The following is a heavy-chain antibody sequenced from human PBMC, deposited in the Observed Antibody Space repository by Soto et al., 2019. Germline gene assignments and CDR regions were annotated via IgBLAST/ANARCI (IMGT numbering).Heavy chain of an antibody. CDR3: ANDYFMAGGNSAGLDY. CDR1: GFTFSDHG. D-gene: IGHD1-1*01. CDR2: ISYDGNTQ. Sequence: QVQLVESGGGVVQPGRSLRLSCAASGFTFSDHGMHWVRQAPGKGLEWVAVISYDGNTQYYVDSVKGRFTISRDNSKNTLYLQMNSLRAEDTAVYYCANDYFMAGGNSAGLDYWGQGTLVTVSS. V-gene: IGHV3-30*18. J-gene: IGHJ4*02.